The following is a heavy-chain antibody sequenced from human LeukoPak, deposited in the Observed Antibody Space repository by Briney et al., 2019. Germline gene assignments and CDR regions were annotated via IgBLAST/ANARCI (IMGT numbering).Heavy chain of an antibody. CDR1: GGSIRSYY. D-gene: IGHD4-17*01. Sequence: SETLSLTCTVSGGSIRSYYWSWIRQPAGKGLEWIGRIYTSGSTNYNPSLKSRVTISVDKSKNQFSLKLSSVTAADTAVYYCARALTTAKWGYYYYMDVWGKGTTVTVSS. J-gene: IGHJ6*03. V-gene: IGHV4-4*07. CDR2: IYTSGST. CDR3: ARALTTAKWGYYYYMDV.